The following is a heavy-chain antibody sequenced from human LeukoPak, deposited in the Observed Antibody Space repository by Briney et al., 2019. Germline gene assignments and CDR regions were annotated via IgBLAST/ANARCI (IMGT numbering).Heavy chain of an antibody. D-gene: IGHD2-2*01. CDR1: GGSISSGGYY. J-gene: IGHJ5*02. V-gene: IGHV4-31*03. Sequence: SQTLPLTCTVSGGSISSGGYYWSWIRQHPGKGLEWIGYIYYSGSTYYNPSLKSRVTISVDTSKNQFSLKLSSVTAADTAVYYCARVVPAAEAGWFDPWGQGTLVTVSS. CDR2: IYYSGST. CDR3: ARVVPAAEAGWFDP.